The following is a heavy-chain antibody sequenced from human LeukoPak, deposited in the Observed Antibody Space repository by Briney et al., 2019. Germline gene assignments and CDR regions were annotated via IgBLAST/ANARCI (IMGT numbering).Heavy chain of an antibody. D-gene: IGHD4-11*01. V-gene: IGHV3-48*03. CDR2: ISSSGSTI. J-gene: IGHJ6*02. CDR3: ATENSNYYYDGMDV. CDR1: GFTFSSYE. Sequence: QAGGSLRLSCAASGFTFSSYEMNWVRQAPGKGLEWVSYISSSGSTIYYADSVKGRFTISRDNAENSLYLQMNSLRAEDTAVYYCATENSNYYYDGMDVWGQGTAVTVSS.